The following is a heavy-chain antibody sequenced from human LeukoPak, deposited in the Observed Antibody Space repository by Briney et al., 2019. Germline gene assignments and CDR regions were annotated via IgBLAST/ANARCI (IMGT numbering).Heavy chain of an antibody. D-gene: IGHD1-14*01. CDR3: AKTGGPRYHMDV. CDR1: GFTFSSSA. V-gene: IGHV3-23*01. Sequence: GGSLKLSRAASGFTFSSSAMSWVRQAPGKGLEWVSYISYGGATTYYADSVRGRFTISRDNSKNTLYLQVNSLRAEDTALYYCAKTGGPRYHMDVWGKGTTVTVSS. CDR2: ISYGGATT. J-gene: IGHJ6*03.